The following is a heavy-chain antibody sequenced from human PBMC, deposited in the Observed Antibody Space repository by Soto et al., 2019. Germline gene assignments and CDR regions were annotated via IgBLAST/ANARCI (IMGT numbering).Heavy chain of an antibody. Sequence: PSETLSLTCTVSGGSISSSSYYWGWIRQPPGKGLEWIGSIYYSGSTYYNPSLKSRVTISVDTSKNQFSLKLSSVTAADTAVYYCASQGSCGTQLYYFAYWGQGTLVTVSS. J-gene: IGHJ4*02. CDR1: GGSISSSSYY. CDR2: IYYSGST. V-gene: IGHV4-39*01. D-gene: IGHD2-15*01. CDR3: ASQGSCGTQLYYFAY.